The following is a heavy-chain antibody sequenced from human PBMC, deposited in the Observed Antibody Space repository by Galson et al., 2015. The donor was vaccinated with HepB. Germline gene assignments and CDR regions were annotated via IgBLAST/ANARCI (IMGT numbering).Heavy chain of an antibody. CDR2: TYYRSKWYN. J-gene: IGHJ5*02. CDR3: AREAEWLVRFPAHWFDP. CDR1: GDSVSSNSAA. V-gene: IGHV6-1*01. D-gene: IGHD6-19*01. Sequence: CAISGDSVSSNSAAWNWIRQSPSRGLEWLGRTYYRSKWYNDYAVSVKSRITINPDTSKNQFSLQLNSVTPEDTAVYYCAREAEWLVRFPAHWFDPWGQGTLVTVSS.